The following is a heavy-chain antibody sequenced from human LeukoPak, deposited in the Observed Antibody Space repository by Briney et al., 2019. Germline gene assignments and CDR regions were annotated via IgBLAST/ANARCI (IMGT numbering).Heavy chain of an antibody. CDR1: GYTLTGYH. J-gene: IGHJ4*02. CDR3: ARGRYSESPFDY. V-gene: IGHV1-2*02. CDR2: INPNSGGT. D-gene: IGHD1-26*01. Sequence: ASVKVSCKASGYTLTGYHMHWVRQAPGQGLEWMGWINPNSGGTNYAQKFQGRVTMTRDTSISTAYMELSRLRSDDTAVYYCARGRYSESPFDYWGQGTLVTVSS.